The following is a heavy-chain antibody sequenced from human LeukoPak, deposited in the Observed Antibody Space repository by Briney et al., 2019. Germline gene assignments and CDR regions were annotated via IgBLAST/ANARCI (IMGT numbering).Heavy chain of an antibody. CDR1: GGSISSSTYH. D-gene: IGHD6-6*01. J-gene: IGHJ5*02. CDR2: IYYSGTT. CDR3: ARVVAARTRWFDP. V-gene: IGHV4-39*01. Sequence: SETLSLTCTVSGGSISSSTYHWGWIRQPPGKGLEWIGSIYYSGTTYYNPSLKSRVTISVGTSKNQFSLKLSSVIAADTAVHYCARVVAARTRWFDPWGQGTLVTVSS.